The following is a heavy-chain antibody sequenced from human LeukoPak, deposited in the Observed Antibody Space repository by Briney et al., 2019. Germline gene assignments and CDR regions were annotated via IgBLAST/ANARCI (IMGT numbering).Heavy chain of an antibody. V-gene: IGHV4-39*01. Sequence: SETLSLTCTVSGGSISSSSYYWGWIRQPPGKGLEWIGSIYYSGSTYYNPSLKSRVTISVDTSKNQFSLKLSSVTAADTAVYYCARQLRYFDWLLRSNFDYWGQGTLVPVSS. CDR2: IYYSGST. CDR1: GGSISSSSYY. CDR3: ARQLRYFDWLLRSNFDY. J-gene: IGHJ4*02. D-gene: IGHD3-9*01.